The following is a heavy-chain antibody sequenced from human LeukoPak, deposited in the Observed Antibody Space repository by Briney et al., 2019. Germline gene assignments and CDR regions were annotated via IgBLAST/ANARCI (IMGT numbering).Heavy chain of an antibody. CDR2: IKQDGSEK. CDR1: GFTFSSYW. J-gene: IGHJ4*02. D-gene: IGHD5-24*01. V-gene: IGHV3-7*01. Sequence: PGGSLTLSCAASGFTFSSYWMSWVRQAPGKGLEWVANIKQDGSEKYYVDSVKGRFTISRDNAKNSLYLQMNSLRAEDTAVYYCARGQPGRDGYNFFDYWGQGTLVTVSS. CDR3: ARGQPGRDGYNFFDY.